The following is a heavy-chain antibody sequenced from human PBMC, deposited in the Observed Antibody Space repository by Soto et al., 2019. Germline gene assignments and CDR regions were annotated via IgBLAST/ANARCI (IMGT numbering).Heavy chain of an antibody. Sequence: ASVKVSCKASGYTFTGYYMHWVRQAPGQGLEWMGWINPNSGGTNYAQKFQGRVTMTRDTSISTAYMELSRLRSDDTAVYYCARGRPLWRGSFDYWGQGTMVTVSS. V-gene: IGHV1-2*02. CDR2: INPNSGGT. D-gene: IGHD3-10*01. CDR3: ARGRPLWRGSFDY. J-gene: IGHJ4*02. CDR1: GYTFTGYY.